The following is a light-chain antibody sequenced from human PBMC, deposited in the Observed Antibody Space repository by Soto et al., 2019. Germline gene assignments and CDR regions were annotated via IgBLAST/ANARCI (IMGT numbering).Light chain of an antibody. V-gene: IGLV2-14*01. CDR1: SSDVGGYNY. CDR3: SSYTSSSFYV. J-gene: IGLJ1*01. CDR2: DVS. Sequence: QSVLTPPASVSGSPGQSITISCTGTSSDVGGYNYVSWYQQHPGKAPKLMIYDVSNRPSGVSNRFSGSKSGNTASLTISGLQAEDEADYYCSSYTSSSFYVFGTGTKVTVL.